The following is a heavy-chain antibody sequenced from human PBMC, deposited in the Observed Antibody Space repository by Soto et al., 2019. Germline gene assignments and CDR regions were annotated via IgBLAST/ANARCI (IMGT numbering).Heavy chain of an antibody. D-gene: IGHD4-17*01. CDR2: IYYSGST. Sequence: QVQLQESGPGLVKPSQTLSLTCTVSGGSISSGGYYWSWIRQHPGKGLEWIGYIYYSGSTYYNPSLKSRVTISVDTSKNQFSLKLSSVTAADTAVYYCARTERATVTRTGAFDIWGQGTMVTVSS. CDR1: GGSISSGGYY. CDR3: ARTERATVTRTGAFDI. J-gene: IGHJ3*02. V-gene: IGHV4-31*03.